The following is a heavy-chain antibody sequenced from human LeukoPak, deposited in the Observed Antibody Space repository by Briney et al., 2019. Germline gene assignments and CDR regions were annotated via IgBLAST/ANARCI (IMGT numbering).Heavy chain of an antibody. V-gene: IGHV1-69*05. D-gene: IGHD1-26*01. Sequence: ASVKVSCKASGGTFSSYAISWVRQAPGQGLEWMGGIIPIFGTANYAQKFQGRVTITTDESTSTAHMELSSLRSEDTAVYYCARLSLVGATLDYWGQGTLVTVSS. J-gene: IGHJ4*02. CDR1: GGTFSSYA. CDR2: IIPIFGTA. CDR3: ARLSLVGATLDY.